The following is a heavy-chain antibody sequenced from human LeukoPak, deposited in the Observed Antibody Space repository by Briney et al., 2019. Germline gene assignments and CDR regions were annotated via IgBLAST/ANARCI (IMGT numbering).Heavy chain of an antibody. CDR3: ARSSPAYYYDSSGYTPLGY. J-gene: IGHJ4*02. D-gene: IGHD3-22*01. V-gene: IGHV1-69*13. CDR2: IIPIFGTA. CDR1: GYTFTSYA. Sequence: GASVKVSCKASGYTFTSYAISWVRQAPGQGLEWMGGIIPIFGTANYAQKFQGRVTITADESTSTAYMELSSLRSEDTAVYYCARSSPAYYYDSSGYTPLGYWGQGTLVTVSS.